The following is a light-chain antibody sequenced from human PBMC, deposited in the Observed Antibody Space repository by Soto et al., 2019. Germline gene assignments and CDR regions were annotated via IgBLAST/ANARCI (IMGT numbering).Light chain of an antibody. Sequence: QSALTQPASVSGSPGQSITISCTGTSSDVGSYNLVSWYQQHPGKAPKLMIYEVSKRPSGVSNRFSGSKSGNTASLTISGVQPEDEADYHCCPYAVGSAPWVFGGGTKRTV. J-gene: IGLJ3*02. V-gene: IGLV2-23*02. CDR1: SSDVGSYNL. CDR2: EVS. CDR3: CPYAVGSAPWV.